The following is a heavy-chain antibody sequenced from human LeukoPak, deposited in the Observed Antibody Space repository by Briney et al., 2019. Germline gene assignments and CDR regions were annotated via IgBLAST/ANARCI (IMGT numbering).Heavy chain of an antibody. D-gene: IGHD5-18*01. J-gene: IGHJ4*02. CDR3: ARVSGYSYGYGGY. CDR1: GFTFSSYW. Sequence: GGSLRLSCAASGFTFSSYWMSWVRQAPGKGLEWVANIKQDGSGKYYVDSVKGRFTISRDNAKNSLYLQMNSLRAEDTAVYYCARVSGYSYGYGGYWGQGTLVTVSS. V-gene: IGHV3-7*01. CDR2: IKQDGSGK.